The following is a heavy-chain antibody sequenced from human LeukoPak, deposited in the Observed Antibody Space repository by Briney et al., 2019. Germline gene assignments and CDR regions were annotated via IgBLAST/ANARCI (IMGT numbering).Heavy chain of an antibody. CDR3: ASSGSGSYYNELANY. CDR1: GFTFDDYG. CDR2: INWNGGST. J-gene: IGHJ4*02. D-gene: IGHD3-10*01. V-gene: IGHV3-20*01. Sequence: GGSLRLSCAASGFTFDDYGMSWVRQAPGKGLEWVSGINWNGGSTGYADSVKGRFTISRDNAKNSLYLQMNSLRAEDTALYHCASSGSGSYYNELANYWGQGTLVTVSS.